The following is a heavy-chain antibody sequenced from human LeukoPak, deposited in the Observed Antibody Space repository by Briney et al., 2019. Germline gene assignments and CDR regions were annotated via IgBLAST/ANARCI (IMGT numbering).Heavy chain of an antibody. CDR3: ARGVVTAYAAFDS. J-gene: IGHJ4*02. CDR2: ISSSGSTI. V-gene: IGHV3-48*04. CDR1: GFTFSTYS. Sequence: GGSLRLSCAASGFTFSTYSMNWVRQAPGKGLEWVSYISSSGSTIYYADSVKGRFTISRDNAKNSLYLQMTSLRTEDTAVYYCARGVVTAYAAFDSWGQGTLVTVSS. D-gene: IGHD2-21*02.